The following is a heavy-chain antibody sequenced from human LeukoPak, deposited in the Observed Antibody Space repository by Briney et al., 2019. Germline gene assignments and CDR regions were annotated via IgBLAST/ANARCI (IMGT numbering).Heavy chain of an antibody. V-gene: IGHV1-18*01. CDR1: GYTFTNYA. Sequence: EASVKVSCKASGYTFTNYAISWVRQAPGQGLEWMGWIGTYNCNPDDTQSRQGRVTMTKDTSTSTAYMELRSLKSDDTAVYYCAREDPGGAFDVWGRGTMVIVSS. D-gene: IGHD3-16*01. J-gene: IGHJ3*01. CDR2: IGTYNCNP. CDR3: AREDPGGAFDV.